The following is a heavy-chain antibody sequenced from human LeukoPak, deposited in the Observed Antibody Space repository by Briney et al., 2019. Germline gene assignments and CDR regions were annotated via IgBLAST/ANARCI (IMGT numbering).Heavy chain of an antibody. D-gene: IGHD5-24*01. Sequence: PGGSLRLSCAASGFTFSSYSMNWVRQAPGKGLEWVSSISSSSSYIYYADSVKGRFTISRDNAKNSLYLQMNSLRAEDTAVYYCARDGMATSIFDYRGQGTLVTVSS. V-gene: IGHV3-21*01. J-gene: IGHJ4*02. CDR3: ARDGMATSIFDY. CDR1: GFTFSSYS. CDR2: ISSSSSYI.